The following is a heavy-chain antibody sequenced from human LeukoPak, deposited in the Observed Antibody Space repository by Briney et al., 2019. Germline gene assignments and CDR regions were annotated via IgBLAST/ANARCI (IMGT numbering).Heavy chain of an antibody. V-gene: IGHV4-59*12. CDR1: AGSITNY. CDR3: AKLAVAGLEFDY. Sequence: SETLSLTCTVSAGSITNYWSWIRQPPGKGLEWIGYIYYTGSTNYNPSLKSRVSISVDTSKNQFSLKLSSVTAADTAVYYCAKLAVAGLEFDYWGQGTLVTVSS. CDR2: IYYTGST. J-gene: IGHJ4*02. D-gene: IGHD6-19*01.